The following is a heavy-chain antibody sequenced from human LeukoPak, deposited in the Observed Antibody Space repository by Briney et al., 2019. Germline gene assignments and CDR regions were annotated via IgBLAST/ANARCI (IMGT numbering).Heavy chain of an antibody. J-gene: IGHJ5*02. Sequence: ASVKVSCTASGYTFTSYGISWVRQAPGQGLEWMGWISAYNGNTNYAQKLQGRVTMTTDTSTSTAYMELRSLRSDDTAVYYCARDYYYDSSGYPYNWLDPWGQGTLVTVSS. CDR1: GYTFTSYG. D-gene: IGHD3-22*01. CDR3: ARDYYYDSSGYPYNWLDP. V-gene: IGHV1-18*01. CDR2: ISAYNGNT.